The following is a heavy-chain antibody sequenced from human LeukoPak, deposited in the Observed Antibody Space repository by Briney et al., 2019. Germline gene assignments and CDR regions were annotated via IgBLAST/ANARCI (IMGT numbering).Heavy chain of an antibody. J-gene: IGHJ4*02. V-gene: IGHV3-23*01. CDR2: ISGTGTNT. CDR3: AYADNNGWYYFDD. D-gene: IGHD6-19*01. CDR1: GFTFSSYA. Sequence: GGSLRLSCAVSGFTFSSYAMTWVRQAPGKGLEWVSAISGTGTNTYYAESVEGRFTTSRDNPRSTLYLQMNSLSNEDTDVYYCAYADNNGWYYFDDWGQGTLVTVSS.